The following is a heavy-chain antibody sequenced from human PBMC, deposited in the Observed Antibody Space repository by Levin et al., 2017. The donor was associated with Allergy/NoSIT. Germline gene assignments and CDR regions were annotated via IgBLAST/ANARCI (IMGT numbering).Heavy chain of an antibody. Sequence: SGPTLVKPTETLTLTCTVSGFSLSNARMGVSWIRQPPGKALEWLAHIFSNDEKSYSTSLKSRLTISKDTSKSQVVPTMTNMDPVDTATYYCARTQRYCSSTSCYPPIDAFDIWGQGTMVTVSS. V-gene: IGHV2-26*01. CDR1: GFSLSNARMG. D-gene: IGHD2-2*01. J-gene: IGHJ3*02. CDR2: IFSNDEK. CDR3: ARTQRYCSSTSCYPPIDAFDI.